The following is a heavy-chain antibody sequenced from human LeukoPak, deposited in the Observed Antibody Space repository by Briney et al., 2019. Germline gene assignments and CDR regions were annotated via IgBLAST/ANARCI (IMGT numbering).Heavy chain of an antibody. D-gene: IGHD4-23*01. J-gene: IGHJ3*02. CDR1: GYTFTSYY. CDR2: INPSGGST. Sequence: RGASVKVSCKASGYTFTSYYIHWVRQAPGQGLEWMEIINPSGGSTSYAQKFQGRVTMTRDTSTSTAYMELRSLRSDDTAVYYCARVRIYGGNPSRGDAFDIWGQGTMVTVSS. CDR3: ARVRIYGGNPSRGDAFDI. V-gene: IGHV1-46*01.